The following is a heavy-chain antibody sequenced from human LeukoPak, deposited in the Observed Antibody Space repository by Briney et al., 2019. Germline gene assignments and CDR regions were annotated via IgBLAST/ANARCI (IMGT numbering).Heavy chain of an antibody. CDR2: INHSGST. D-gene: IGHD1-26*01. J-gene: IGHJ4*02. Sequence: SETLSLTCAVYGGSFSGYYWSWIRQPPGKGLGWIGEINHSGSTNYNPSLKSRVTISVDTSKNQFSLKLSSVTAADTAVYYCARVAVGATGSIDYWGQGTLVTVSS. V-gene: IGHV4-34*01. CDR1: GGSFSGYY. CDR3: ARVAVGATGSIDY.